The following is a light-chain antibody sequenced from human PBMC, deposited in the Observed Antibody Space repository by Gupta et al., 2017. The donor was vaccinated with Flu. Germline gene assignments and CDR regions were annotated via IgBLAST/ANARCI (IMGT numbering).Light chain of an antibody. Sequence: DIRMTQSPSTLSASLGDTVTISCRASRNIDGWLAWYQLKPGKAPKLLIYKASGLENGVPSRFSGSGSGTIFTLTITGLQRDDSATYFCQQYFSYRTFGQGTKVEIK. CDR2: KAS. V-gene: IGKV1-5*03. J-gene: IGKJ1*01. CDR1: RNIDGW. CDR3: QQYFSYRT.